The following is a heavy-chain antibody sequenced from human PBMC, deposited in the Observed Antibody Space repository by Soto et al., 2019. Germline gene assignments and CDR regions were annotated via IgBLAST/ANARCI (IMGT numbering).Heavy chain of an antibody. D-gene: IGHD4-17*01. J-gene: IGHJ6*02. V-gene: IGHV4-61*01. CDR2: IYYSGST. CDR3: ASDARPTVTTAYFYYGIDG. Sequence: QLQESGPGLVKPSETLSLTCTVSGGSVRSGSYYWSWIRQTPGKGLEWMGYIYYSGSTKYNPSLQIRVTISCVNSKYKCALSLTSLTAADTALYDCASDARPTVTTAYFYYGIDGWGQGTIVTVSS. CDR1: GGSVRSGSYY.